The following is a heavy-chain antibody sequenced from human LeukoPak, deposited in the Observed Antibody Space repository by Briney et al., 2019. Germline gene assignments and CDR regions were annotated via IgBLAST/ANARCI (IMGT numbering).Heavy chain of an antibody. D-gene: IGHD4-23*01. CDR2: ISWDGGST. V-gene: IGHV3-43*01. CDR1: GFTFDDYT. CDR3: AKDLAVVTDVRTEVANWNYYYSYMDV. Sequence: GGSLRLSCAASGFTFDDYTMHWVRQAPGKGLEWVSLISWDGGSTYYADSVKGRFTISRDNSKNSLYLQMNSLRTEDTALYYCAKDLAVVTDVRTEVANWNYYYSYMDVWGKGTTVTVSS. J-gene: IGHJ6*03.